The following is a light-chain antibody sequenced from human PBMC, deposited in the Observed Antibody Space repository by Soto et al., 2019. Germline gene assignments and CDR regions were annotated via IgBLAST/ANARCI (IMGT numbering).Light chain of an antibody. J-gene: IGLJ1*01. CDR3: QSYDSSLSGYV. CDR1: SSNIGAGYD. CDR2: GNN. Sequence: QSVLTQAPSVSGAPGQRVTISWTGSSSNIGAGYDVHWYQQLPGTAPKLLIYGNNNRPSGVPDRFSGSKSGTSASLAITGLQAEDEADYYCQSYDSSLSGYVFCTGTKDTV. V-gene: IGLV1-40*01.